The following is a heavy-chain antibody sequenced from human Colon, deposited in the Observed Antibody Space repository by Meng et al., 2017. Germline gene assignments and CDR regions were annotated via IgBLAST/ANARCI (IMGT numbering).Heavy chain of an antibody. J-gene: IGHJ5*02. CDR2: IYYSGST. CDR1: GGSNSSGDYY. D-gene: IGHD4-17*01. V-gene: IGHV4-30-4*01. CDR3: ARDRKHYGERGWFDP. Sequence: QVELQEASPGLVQPSQTLSLTCTVSGGSNSSGDYYWSWIRQPPGKGLEWIGYIYYSGSTYSNASLKSRVTISIDRSKNQFSLKLSSVTAADTAVYYCARDRKHYGERGWFDPWGQGTLVTVSS.